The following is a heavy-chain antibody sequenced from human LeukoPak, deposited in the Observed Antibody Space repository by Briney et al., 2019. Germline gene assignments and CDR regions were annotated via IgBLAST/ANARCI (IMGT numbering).Heavy chain of an antibody. J-gene: IGHJ6*03. D-gene: IGHD2-2*01. CDR3: ARVSIVVVPAATLYYYYYMDV. CDR2: IHYSGGIT. Sequence: SETLSLTCTVSGGSISSYYWSWIRQPPGKGLEWIGYIHYSGGITYYNPSLKSRVTISVDTSKNQFSLKLSSVTAADTAVYYCARVSIVVVPAATLYYYYYMDVWGKGTTVTVSS. CDR1: GGSISSYY. V-gene: IGHV4-59*08.